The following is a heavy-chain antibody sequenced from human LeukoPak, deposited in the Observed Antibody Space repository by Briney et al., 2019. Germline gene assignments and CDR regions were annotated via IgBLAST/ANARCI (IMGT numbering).Heavy chain of an antibody. CDR1: GYTFSRND. D-gene: IGHD2-2*01. J-gene: IGHJ4*01. V-gene: IGHV1-8*01. CDR3: ARGIDQGVDY. CDR2: MSPSRDNT. Sequence: ASVKVSCKASGYTFSRNDINWFRQASGQGLEWMGWMSPSRDNTGYAQKFQGRGAMTRAISTSTAYMDLSSLIFEDTAVYYCARGIDQGVDYWGQGTLVTVSS.